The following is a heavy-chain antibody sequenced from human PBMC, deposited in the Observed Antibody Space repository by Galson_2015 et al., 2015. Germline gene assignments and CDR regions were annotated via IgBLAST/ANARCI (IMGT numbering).Heavy chain of an antibody. V-gene: IGHV1-69*13. Sequence: SVKVSCKASGGTFSSYAISWVRQAPGQGLEWMGGIIPIFGTANYAQKFQGRVTITADESTSTAYMELSSLRSEDTAVYYCARGGAHSSSSGHYYYYGMDVWGQGTTVTVSS. J-gene: IGHJ6*02. CDR3: ARGGAHSSSSGHYYYYGMDV. CDR1: GGTFSSYA. CDR2: IIPIFGTA. D-gene: IGHD6-6*01.